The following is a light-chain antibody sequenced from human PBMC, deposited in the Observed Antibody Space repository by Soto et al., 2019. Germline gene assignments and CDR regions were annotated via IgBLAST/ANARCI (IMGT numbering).Light chain of an antibody. CDR1: QGISNY. Sequence: DIQMTQSPSSLSASVGDRVIITCRASQGISNYLAWYQQKPGKVPKLLIYAASTLQSGVPSRFSGSGSGTYFPLTISSLQPEYVATYYCQKYNSAPRTFGQGTKVEIK. J-gene: IGKJ1*01. V-gene: IGKV1-27*01. CDR3: QKYNSAPRT. CDR2: AAS.